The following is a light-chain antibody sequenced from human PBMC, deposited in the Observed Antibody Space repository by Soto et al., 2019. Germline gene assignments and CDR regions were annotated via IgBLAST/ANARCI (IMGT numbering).Light chain of an antibody. Sequence: QSVLTQPASVSGSPGQSITISCTGTSSDVGSYNLVSWYQQHPGKAPKLMIYEGSKRPSGVSNRFSGSKSGNTASLTISGLQAEDEADYYCCSYAGSSTHRVVFGGGTKLTVL. J-gene: IGLJ2*01. CDR3: CSYAGSSTHRVV. CDR2: EGS. CDR1: SSDVGSYNL. V-gene: IGLV2-23*01.